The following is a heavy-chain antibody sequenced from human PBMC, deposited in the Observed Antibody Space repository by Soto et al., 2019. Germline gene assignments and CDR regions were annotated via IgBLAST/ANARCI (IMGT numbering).Heavy chain of an antibody. Sequence: ASVKVSCKASGYTFTSYAMHWVRQAPGQRLEWMGWINAGNGNTKYSQKFQGRVTITRDTSASTAYMELSSLRSDDTAVYYCARDSTSPSCTTVSCPRGGWFDPWGQGTLVTVSS. J-gene: IGHJ5*02. V-gene: IGHV1-3*01. D-gene: IGHD2-8*01. CDR1: GYTFTSYA. CDR2: INAGNGNT. CDR3: ARDSTSPSCTTVSCPRGGWFDP.